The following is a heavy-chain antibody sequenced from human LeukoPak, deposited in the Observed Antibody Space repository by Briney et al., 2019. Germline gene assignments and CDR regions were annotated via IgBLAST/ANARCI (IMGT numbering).Heavy chain of an antibody. Sequence: GGSLRLSCAVSGFTFSGFWMSWSRQAPGKGLEWVASINSDGSEGYYADVVKGRFTISRDNAKSSLYLQINSLRAEDTAVYYCARSSYSSSSSVWGQGTMVTVST. CDR3: ARSSYSSSSSV. CDR1: GFTFSGFW. D-gene: IGHD6-6*01. V-gene: IGHV3-7*03. CDR2: INSDGSEG. J-gene: IGHJ3*01.